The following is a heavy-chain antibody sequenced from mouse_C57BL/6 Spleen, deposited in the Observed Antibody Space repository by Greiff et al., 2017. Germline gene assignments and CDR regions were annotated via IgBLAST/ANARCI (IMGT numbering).Heavy chain of an antibody. V-gene: IGHV1-61*01. CDR2: IYPSGSEP. J-gene: IGHJ2*01. CDR3: ARGYYYGLDY. CDR1: GYTFTSYW. Sequence: VKLQQPGAELVRPGSSVTLSCKASGYTFTSYWMDWVKQRPGQGLEWIGNIYPSGSEPHYNQKLKDKATLTVDKYYRPDYKQLSSRTSYNSALYYCARGYYYGLDYWGQGTTLTVSS. D-gene: IGHD1-1*01.